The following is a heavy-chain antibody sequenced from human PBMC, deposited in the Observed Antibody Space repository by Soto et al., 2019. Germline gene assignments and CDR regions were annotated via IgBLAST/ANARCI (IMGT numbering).Heavy chain of an antibody. CDR3: ARDFTVGATYSGPYYYSMDV. Sequence: QVQLVESGGGVVQPGTSLRLCCAASGFTFSHYGIHWVRQAPGKGLEWVGLSWSGGRGEDCADSVRGRFTISRDYSKTTVYLQMNSLRVEDTAVYYCARDFTVGATYSGPYYYSMDVWGQGTTVIVSS. CDR2: SWSGGRGE. D-gene: IGHD1-26*01. J-gene: IGHJ6*02. CDR1: GFTFSHYG. V-gene: IGHV3-33*01.